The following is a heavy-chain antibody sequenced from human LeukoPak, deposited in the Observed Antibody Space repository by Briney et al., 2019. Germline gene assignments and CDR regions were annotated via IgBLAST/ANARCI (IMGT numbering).Heavy chain of an antibody. J-gene: IGHJ4*02. D-gene: IGHD5-24*01. Sequence: ASVKVSCKASGYTFTGYYMHWVRQATGQGLEWMGWINPNSGGTNYAQKFQGRVTMTRDTSISTAYMELSRLRSDDTAVYYCARDDGMATILNYWGQGTLVTVSS. CDR3: ARDDGMATILNY. CDR1: GYTFTGYY. V-gene: IGHV1-2*02. CDR2: INPNSGGT.